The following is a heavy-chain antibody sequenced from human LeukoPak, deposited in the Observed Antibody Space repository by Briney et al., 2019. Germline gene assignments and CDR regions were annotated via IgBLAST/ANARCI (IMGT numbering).Heavy chain of an antibody. CDR1: GGSINTSYYY. J-gene: IGHJ6*02. D-gene: IGHD2/OR15-2a*01. CDR2: MYYSGST. Sequence: PSETLSLTCIVSGGSINTSYYYWGWIRQPPGKGLEWIGSMYYSGSTYYNPSLKSRVTISVDTSKNHFSLNLSSVTAADTAVYYCARAHSIASYYYGVDVWGQGTTVTVSS. V-gene: IGHV4-39*07. CDR3: ARAHSIASYYYGVDV.